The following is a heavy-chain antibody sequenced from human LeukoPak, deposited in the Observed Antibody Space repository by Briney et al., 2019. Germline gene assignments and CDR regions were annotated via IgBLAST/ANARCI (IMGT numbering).Heavy chain of an antibody. D-gene: IGHD5-12*01. CDR2: IYYSGST. J-gene: IGHJ4*02. V-gene: IGHV4-30-4*08. CDR1: GGSITGDNY. Sequence: PSETLSLTCNVSGGSITGDNYWTWIRQPPGKGLEWIGYIYYSGSTYYNPSLKSRVTISVDTSKNQFSLKLSSVTAADTAVYYCAREGPYEPFDYWGQGTLVTVSS. CDR3: AREGPYEPFDY.